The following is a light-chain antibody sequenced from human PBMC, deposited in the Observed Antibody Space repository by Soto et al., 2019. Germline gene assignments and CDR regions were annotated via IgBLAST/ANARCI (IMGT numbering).Light chain of an antibody. CDR1: QSISSW. J-gene: IGKJ1*01. V-gene: IGKV1-5*03. CDR3: QPYKSPWT. Sequence: DIQMTQSPSTLSASVGDRVTITCRASQSISSWLAWYQQKPGKAPKLLIYKASSLECGVPSRVSGSGSGTESTLTISSLQPEDFATYYCQPYKSPWTFGQGTMVEIK. CDR2: KAS.